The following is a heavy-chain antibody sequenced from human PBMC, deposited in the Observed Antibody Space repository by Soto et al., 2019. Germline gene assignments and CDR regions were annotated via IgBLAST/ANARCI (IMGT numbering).Heavy chain of an antibody. CDR3: ARALMVYAARYYYYGMDV. D-gene: IGHD2-8*01. CDR1: GGSFSGYY. J-gene: IGHJ6*02. CDR2: INHSGST. V-gene: IGHV4-34*01. Sequence: TLSLTCAVYGGSFSGYYWSWIRQPPGKGLEWIGEINHSGSTNYNPSLKSRVTISVDTSKNQFSLKLSSVTAADTAVYYCARALMVYAARYYYYGMDVWGQGTTVTVSS.